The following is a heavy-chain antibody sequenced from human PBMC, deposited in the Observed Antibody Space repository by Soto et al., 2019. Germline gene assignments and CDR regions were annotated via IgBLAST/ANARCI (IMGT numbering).Heavy chain of an antibody. J-gene: IGHJ6*02. CDR2: IKQDGSEK. Sequence: GGSLRLSCAASGFTFSSYWMSWVRQAPGKGLEWVANIKQDGSEKYYVDSVKGRFTISRDNAKNSLYLQMNSLRAEDTAVYYCARDEGYDFWSGYYPQDYYYGMDVWGQGTTVTVSS. V-gene: IGHV3-7*05. D-gene: IGHD3-3*01. CDR1: GFTFSSYW. CDR3: ARDEGYDFWSGYYPQDYYYGMDV.